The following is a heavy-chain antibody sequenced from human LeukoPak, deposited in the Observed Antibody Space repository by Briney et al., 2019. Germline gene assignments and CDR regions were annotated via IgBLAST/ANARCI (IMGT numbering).Heavy chain of an antibody. CDR2: IKEDGSEK. Sequence: TGGSLRLSCVASGFIFNDYWMTWVRQAPGKGLEWVANIKEDGSEKYYVDAVKGRFTISRDNAKNSVYLQMNSLRAEDTAVYYCVPRKEWSCYMDVWGKGTTVTVSS. D-gene: IGHD3-3*01. CDR3: VPRKEWSCYMDV. V-gene: IGHV3-7*01. J-gene: IGHJ6*03. CDR1: GFIFNDYW.